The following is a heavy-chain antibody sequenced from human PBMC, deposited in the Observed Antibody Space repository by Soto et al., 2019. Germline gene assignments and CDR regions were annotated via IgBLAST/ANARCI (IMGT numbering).Heavy chain of an antibody. Sequence: GASVKVSCKASGGTFSSYTISWVRQAPGQGLEWMGRIIPILGIANYAQKFQGRVTITADKSTSTVYMELSSLRSEDTAVYYCARVPHDYGDHRHYWGQGTLVTVSS. CDR2: IIPILGIA. CDR3: ARVPHDYGDHRHY. CDR1: GGTFSSYT. D-gene: IGHD4-17*01. J-gene: IGHJ4*02. V-gene: IGHV1-69*02.